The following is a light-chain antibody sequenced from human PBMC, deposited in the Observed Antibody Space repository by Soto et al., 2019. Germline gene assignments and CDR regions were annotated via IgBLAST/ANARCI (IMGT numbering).Light chain of an antibody. Sequence: IQMTPSTATLSTSDGDRVTITCRASQIIYNWLAWYQRKPGKAPKLLISGASTLEGGVPSRFSGSGSGTEFTLTISNLQPDDFATYYCQHYNSYFPWMFAQGTKVDIK. CDR3: QHYNSYFPWM. J-gene: IGKJ1*01. V-gene: IGKV1-5*01. CDR2: GAS. CDR1: QIIYNW.